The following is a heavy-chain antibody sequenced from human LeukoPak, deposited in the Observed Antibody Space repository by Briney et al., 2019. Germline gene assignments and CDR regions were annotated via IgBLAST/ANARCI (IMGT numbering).Heavy chain of an antibody. Sequence: GGSLRLSCRTSGFTFSSYAMSWVRQAPGKGLEWVSAIGGSGGSTYSADSVKGRFTISRDNSKNTLYLQMNSLRAEDTAIYYCAKTNLIVVPSAIRRGGFFDYWGQGTLVTVSP. CDR3: AKTNLIVVPSAIRRGGFFDY. D-gene: IGHD2-2*01. CDR2: IGGSGGST. CDR1: GFTFSSYA. V-gene: IGHV3-23*01. J-gene: IGHJ4*02.